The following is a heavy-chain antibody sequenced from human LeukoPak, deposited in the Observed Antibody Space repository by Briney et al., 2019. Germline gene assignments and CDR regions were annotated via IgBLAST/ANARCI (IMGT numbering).Heavy chain of an antibody. Sequence: SETLSLTCAVYGGSFSGYFWTWIRQSPGKGLEWIGEINPSGSTYYSPSLKSRLTISRDTSKNQFSLRLSSVTAGDTAVYYCARGRQEISMIVVVMTGVSYYLDVWGKGTTVTVS. CDR1: GGSFSGYF. J-gene: IGHJ6*03. CDR3: ARGRQEISMIVVVMTGVSYYLDV. CDR2: INPSGST. V-gene: IGHV4-34*01. D-gene: IGHD3-22*01.